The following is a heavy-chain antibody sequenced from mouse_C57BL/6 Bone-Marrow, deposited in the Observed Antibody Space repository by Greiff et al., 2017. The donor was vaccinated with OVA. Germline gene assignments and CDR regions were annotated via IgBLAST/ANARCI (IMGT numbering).Heavy chain of an antibody. J-gene: IGHJ1*03. CDR2: IYPGGGYT. V-gene: IGHV1-63*01. CDR3: ARASNYYGSHWYFDV. CDR1: GYTFTNYW. D-gene: IGHD1-1*01. Sequence: QVQLQQSGAELVRPGTSVKMSCKASGYTFTNYWIGWAKQRPGHGLEWIGDIYPGGGYTNYNEKFKGKATLTADKSSSTAYMQFSSLTSEDSAFYYCARASNYYGSHWYFDVWGTGTTVTVSS.